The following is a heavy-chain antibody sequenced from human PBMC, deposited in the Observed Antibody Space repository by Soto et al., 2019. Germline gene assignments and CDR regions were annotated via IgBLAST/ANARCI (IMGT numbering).Heavy chain of an antibody. CDR3: ARDVDRRDYDSTGYSFDY. Sequence: EVQLVESGGGLVQPGGSLRLSCAASGFTVSDNYMNWVRQAPGKGLEWVAVIYRGTTYYADSVKGRFTISRDNSKNTLYLQMSSLSPEYTAVSYCARDVDRRDYDSTGYSFDYWGQVTLVAVSS. CDR2: IYRGTT. J-gene: IGHJ4*02. D-gene: IGHD3-22*01. V-gene: IGHV3-66*01. CDR1: GFTVSDNY.